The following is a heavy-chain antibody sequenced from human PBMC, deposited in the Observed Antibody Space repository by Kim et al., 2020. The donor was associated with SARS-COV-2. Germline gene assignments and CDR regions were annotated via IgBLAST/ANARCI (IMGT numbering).Heavy chain of an antibody. D-gene: IGHD1-7*01. V-gene: IGHV1-69*01. CDR3: ARALELLNWYVDL. Sequence: YAQKFQGRVTVTADESTSTAYMGLSSLRSEDTAVYYCARALELLNWYVDLWGRGTLVTVSS. J-gene: IGHJ2*01.